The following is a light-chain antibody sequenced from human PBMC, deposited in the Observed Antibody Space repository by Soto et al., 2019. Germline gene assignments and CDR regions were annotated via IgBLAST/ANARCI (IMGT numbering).Light chain of an antibody. J-gene: IGKJ1*01. V-gene: IGKV1-5*01. Sequence: DLPMTQSPSTLSASVGDRVTITCRASQNIDGWLAWYQQKPGKAPKLVIYDASSLESGVPSRFSGSGSGTEFTLTISSLQPDDFATYFCQQYNTLWTFGQGTKVEIK. CDR3: QQYNTLWT. CDR2: DAS. CDR1: QNIDGW.